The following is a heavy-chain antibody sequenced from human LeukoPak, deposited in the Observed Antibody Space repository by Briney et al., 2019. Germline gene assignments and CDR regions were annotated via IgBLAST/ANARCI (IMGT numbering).Heavy chain of an antibody. D-gene: IGHD4-17*01. CDR3: AGWTTVTRAFDY. CDR2: ISSSGSTI. J-gene: IGHJ4*02. CDR1: GFTFSSYS. Sequence: GGSLRLSCAASGFTFSSYSMNWVRQAPGKGLEWVSYISSSGSTIYYADSVKGRFTISRDNAKNSLYLQMNSLRAEDTAVYYCAGWTTVTRAFDYWGQGTLVTVSS. V-gene: IGHV3-48*04.